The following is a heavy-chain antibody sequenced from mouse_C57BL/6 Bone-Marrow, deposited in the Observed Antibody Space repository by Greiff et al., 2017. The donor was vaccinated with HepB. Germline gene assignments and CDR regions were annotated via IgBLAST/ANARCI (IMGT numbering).Heavy chain of an antibody. D-gene: IGHD2-4*01. V-gene: IGHV1-81*01. CDR2: IYPRSGNT. J-gene: IGHJ2*01. Sequence: QVQLQQSGAELARPGASVKLSCKASGYTFTSYGISWVKQGTGQGLEWIGEIYPRSGNTYYNEKFKGKATLTADKSSSTAYMGLRSLTSEDSAVYFCARSGLRRDYFDYWGQGTTLTVSS. CDR3: ARSGLRRDYFDY. CDR1: GYTFTSYG.